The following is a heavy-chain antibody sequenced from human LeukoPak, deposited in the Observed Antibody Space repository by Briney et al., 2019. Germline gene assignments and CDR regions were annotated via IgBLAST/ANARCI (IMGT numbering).Heavy chain of an antibody. J-gene: IGHJ6*02. CDR3: ARDSGSSGSGANYGMDV. CDR1: GYTLTELS. V-gene: IGHV1-24*01. Sequence: ASVKVSCKVSGYTLTELSMHWVRQAPGKGLEWMGGFDPEDGETIYAQKLQGRVTMTTDTSTSTAYMELRSLRSDDTAVYYCARDSGSSGSGANYGMDVWGQGTTVTVSS. CDR2: FDPEDGET. D-gene: IGHD6-19*01.